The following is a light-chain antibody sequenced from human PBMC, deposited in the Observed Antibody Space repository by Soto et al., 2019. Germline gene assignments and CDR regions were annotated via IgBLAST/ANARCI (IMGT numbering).Light chain of an antibody. V-gene: IGLV6-57*04. CDR1: SGSIASNY. CDR2: EDN. CDR3: QSYDSSNVV. Sequence: NFMLTQPHSVSESPGQTVTISCTRSSGSIASNYVQWYQQRPGSAPTTVIYEDNQSPSGVPDRFSGSIDSSSNSASLTISGLKTEDEADYYCQSYDSSNVVFGGGTELTVL. J-gene: IGLJ2*01.